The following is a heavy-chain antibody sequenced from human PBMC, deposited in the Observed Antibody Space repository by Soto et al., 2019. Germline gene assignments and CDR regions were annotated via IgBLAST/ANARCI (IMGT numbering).Heavy chain of an antibody. J-gene: IGHJ6*02. CDR2: IWYDGSKK. Sequence: QVQVVESGGGVVQPGRSLRLSCAASGFTFSSFGMHWVRQAPGKGLERVSLIWYDGSKKSYGDSVKGRFTISRDNSRNTVYLQMNSLRADHTAVYYCARDASYYSLWSGYYPSRNGMDVWGQGTTVTVSS. D-gene: IGHD3-3*01. V-gene: IGHV3-33*01. CDR1: GFTFSSFG. CDR3: ARDASYYSLWSGYYPSRNGMDV.